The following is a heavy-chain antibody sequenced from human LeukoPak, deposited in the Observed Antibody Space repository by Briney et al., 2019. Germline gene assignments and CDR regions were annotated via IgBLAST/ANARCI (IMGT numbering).Heavy chain of an antibody. CDR2: INHSGST. CDR1: GGSFSGYY. D-gene: IGHD2-2*02. J-gene: IGHJ4*02. V-gene: IGHV4-34*01. CDR3: ARATYCSSTSCYMGKGNFDY. Sequence: SETLYLTCAVYGGSFSGYYWSWIRQPPGKGLEWIGEINHSGSTNYNPSLKSRVTISVDTSKNQFSLKLSSVTAADTAAYYCARATYCSSTSCYMGKGNFDYWGQGTLVTVSS.